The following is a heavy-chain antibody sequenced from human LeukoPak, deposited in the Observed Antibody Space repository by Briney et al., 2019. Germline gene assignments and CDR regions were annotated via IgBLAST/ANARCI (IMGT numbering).Heavy chain of an antibody. D-gene: IGHD6-19*01. CDR2: IKTDGSST. CDR1: GFTFSNYW. V-gene: IGHV3-74*01. J-gene: IGHJ4*02. Sequence: GGSLRLSCAASGFTFSNYWMHWVRQAPGKGLVWVSRIKTDGSSTSYADSVKGRFTISRDNAKNTLYLQMNTMSAEDTAVYFCARGGTSGCLDYWGQGTRSPSPQ. CDR3: ARGGTSGCLDY.